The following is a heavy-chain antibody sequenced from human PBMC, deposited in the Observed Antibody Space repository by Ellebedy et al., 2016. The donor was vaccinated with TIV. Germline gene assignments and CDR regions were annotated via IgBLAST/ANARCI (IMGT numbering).Heavy chain of an antibody. CDR3: ARDWDSRGYYFGY. Sequence: AASVKVSCKASGYTFTDYGISWARQAPGQGLEWMGWIHPYNGNRNYAQKLQGRVTMTSDTSTSTAYMELTSLRSDDTAVYYCARDWDSRGYYFGYWGQGTLVTVSS. J-gene: IGHJ4*02. D-gene: IGHD3-22*01. V-gene: IGHV1-18*01. CDR1: GYTFTDYG. CDR2: IHPYNGNR.